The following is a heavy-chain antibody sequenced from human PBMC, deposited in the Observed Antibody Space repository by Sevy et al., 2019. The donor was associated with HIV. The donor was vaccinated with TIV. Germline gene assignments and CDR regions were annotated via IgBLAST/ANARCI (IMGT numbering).Heavy chain of an antibody. J-gene: IGHJ5*02. CDR3: AKPNWNFRADWFDT. CDR2: ISGSGGLT. Sequence: GGSLRLSCKVTGLTSGAFAMSWVRQTPGKGLEWISSISGSGGLTRYADSVKGRFTISRDKSKGTVDLEMNSLRGDDTAVYYCAKPNWNFRADWFDTWGQGTLVTVSS. CDR1: GLTSGAFA. D-gene: IGHD1-7*01. V-gene: IGHV3-23*01.